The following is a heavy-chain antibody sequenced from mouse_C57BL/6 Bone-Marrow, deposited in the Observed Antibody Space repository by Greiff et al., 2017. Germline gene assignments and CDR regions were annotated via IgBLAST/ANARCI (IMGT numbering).Heavy chain of an antibody. J-gene: IGHJ4*01. CDR3: AIYYGNYVYAMDY. CDR2: ISYDGSN. Sequence: EVQRVESGPGLVKPSQSLSLTCSVTGYSITSGYYWNWIRQFPGNKLEWMGYISYDGSNNYNPSLKNRISITRDTSKNQFFLKLNSVTTEDTATYYCAIYYGNYVYAMDYWGQGTSVTVSS. CDR1: GYSITSGYY. D-gene: IGHD2-1*01. V-gene: IGHV3-6*01.